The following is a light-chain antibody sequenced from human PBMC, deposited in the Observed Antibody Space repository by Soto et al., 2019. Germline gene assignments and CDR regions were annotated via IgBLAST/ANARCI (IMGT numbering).Light chain of an antibody. CDR3: LRYYGGAQVGVV. Sequence: QAVVTQDPSLTVSPGGTVTLTCASSTGAVTSGYYPNWFPQKPGQAPRALLYSTSKKHSWTPARFSGALLGGKAALTLSGVQPDDDAEDYCLRYYGGAQVGVVFGGGTKLTVL. CDR1: TGAVTSGYY. J-gene: IGLJ2*01. CDR2: STS. V-gene: IGLV7-43*01.